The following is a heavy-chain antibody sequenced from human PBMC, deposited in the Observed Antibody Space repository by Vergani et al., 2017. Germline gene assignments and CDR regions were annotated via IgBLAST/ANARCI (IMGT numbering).Heavy chain of an antibody. J-gene: IGHJ3*02. D-gene: IGHD2-15*01. V-gene: IGHV1-2*02. Sequence: QVQLVQSGAEVKKPGASVKVSCKVSGYTFTGYYMHWVRQAPGQGLEWMGWINPNSGGTNYAQKFQGRVTMTRDTSISTAYMELSRLRSDDTAVYYCARESSGGSSDDAFDIWGHGTMVTVSS. CDR3: ARESSGGSSDDAFDI. CDR1: GYTFTGYY. CDR2: INPNSGGT.